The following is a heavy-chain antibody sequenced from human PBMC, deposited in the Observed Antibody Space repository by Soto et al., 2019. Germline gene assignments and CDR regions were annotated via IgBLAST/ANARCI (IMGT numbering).Heavy chain of an antibody. D-gene: IGHD3-3*01. Sequence: QLQLQESGPGLVKPSETLSLTCTVSGGSIRSSSSYWDWIRQPPGKGLEWIGSIYYSGSTYYNPSRKSRVSISIAKSKSQCSLNVSSVTAADAAVYYCARRRGVVQDGMDVWGQGTTVIVSS. J-gene: IGHJ6*02. CDR2: IYYSGST. CDR3: ARRRGVVQDGMDV. CDR1: GGSIRSSSSY. V-gene: IGHV4-39*01.